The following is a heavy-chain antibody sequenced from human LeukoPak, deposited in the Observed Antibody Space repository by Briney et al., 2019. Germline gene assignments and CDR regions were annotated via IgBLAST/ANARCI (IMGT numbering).Heavy chain of an antibody. CDR2: ISSSSSYI. CDR3: AKVKAWIQLWFVY. Sequence: GGSLRLSCAASGFTFSSYSMNWVRQAPGKGLESVSSISSSSSYIYYADSVKGRFTISRDNSKNTLYLQMNSLRAEDTAVYYCAKVKAWIQLWFVYWGQGTLVTVSS. J-gene: IGHJ4*02. V-gene: IGHV3-21*04. CDR1: GFTFSSYS. D-gene: IGHD5-18*01.